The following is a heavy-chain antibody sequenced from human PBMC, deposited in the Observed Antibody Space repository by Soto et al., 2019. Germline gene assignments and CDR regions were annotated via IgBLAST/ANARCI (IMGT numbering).Heavy chain of an antibody. V-gene: IGHV1-3*01. CDR3: ARDYYDSRGRAFDI. D-gene: IGHD3-22*01. J-gene: IGHJ3*02. Sequence: ASVKVSGKAPGYTFTSYAMHWVRQATGQRLECLRWIKAGNGNRKYSQKCQGRVSITTDTSASTAYMQLSSLRSEDTAVYYCARDYYDSRGRAFDIWGQGTMVTVSS. CDR1: GYTFTSYA. CDR2: IKAGNGNR.